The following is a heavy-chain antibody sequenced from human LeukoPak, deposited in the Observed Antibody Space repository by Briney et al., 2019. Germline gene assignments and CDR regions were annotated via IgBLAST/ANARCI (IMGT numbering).Heavy chain of an antibody. CDR2: IYYSGST. V-gene: IGHV4-59*08. Sequence: SETLSLTCTVSGGSISSHYWSWLRQPPGKGLEWIGYIYYSGSTNHNPSLKSRVTISVDTSKNQFSLKLSSVTAADTAVYYCARAAVTPHYYYGMDVWGQGTTVTVSS. D-gene: IGHD4-17*01. CDR3: ARAAVTPHYYYGMDV. J-gene: IGHJ6*02. CDR1: GGSISSHY.